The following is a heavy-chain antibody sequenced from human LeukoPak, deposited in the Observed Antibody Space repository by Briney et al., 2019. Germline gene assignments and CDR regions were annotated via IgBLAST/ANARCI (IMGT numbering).Heavy chain of an antibody. V-gene: IGHV1-69*05. CDR2: IIPIFGTA. Sequence: SVKVSCKASGGTFSSYAISWVRQAPGQGLEWMGRIIPIFGTANYAQKFQGRVTITTDESTSTAYMELSSLRSEDTAVYYCARLGIAYYYDSSGINDAFDIWGQGTMVTVSS. CDR1: GGTFSSYA. J-gene: IGHJ3*02. D-gene: IGHD3-22*01. CDR3: ARLGIAYYYDSSGINDAFDI.